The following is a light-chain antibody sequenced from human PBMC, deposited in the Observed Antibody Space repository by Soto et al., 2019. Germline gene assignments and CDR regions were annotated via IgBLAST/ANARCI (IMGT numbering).Light chain of an antibody. V-gene: IGKV1-8*01. Sequence: AIRMTQSPSSFSASTGDRVTITCRASQGISSYLAWYQQKPGKAHKLLIYAASTLQSGVPSRFSGSGSGTDFTLTSSCLQSEDFATYYCQQYYNYPFTCGPGTKVDIK. CDR1: QGISSY. J-gene: IGKJ3*01. CDR3: QQYYNYPFT. CDR2: AAS.